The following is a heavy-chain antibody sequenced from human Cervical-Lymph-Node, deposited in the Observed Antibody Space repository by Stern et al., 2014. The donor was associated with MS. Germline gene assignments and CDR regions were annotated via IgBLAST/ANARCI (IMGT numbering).Heavy chain of an antibody. J-gene: IGHJ4*02. Sequence: QVQLQESGPGLVKPSETLSLTCAVSGDSISSYTHYWAWIRQPPGKGLEWIGSVSYSGATYYNTSLKSPVTIYVDTSKNHFSLGLNSVTAADTAVYYCAKHACTGAACPFDLWGQGTLVTVSS. D-gene: IGHD2-8*02. CDR3: AKHACTGAACPFDL. CDR2: VSYSGAT. CDR1: GDSISSYTHY. V-gene: IGHV4-39*01.